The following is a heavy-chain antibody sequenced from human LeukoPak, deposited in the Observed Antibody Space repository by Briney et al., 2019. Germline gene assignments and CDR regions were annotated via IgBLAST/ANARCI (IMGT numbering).Heavy chain of an antibody. V-gene: IGHV4-59*11. J-gene: IGHJ6*03. D-gene: IGHD6-13*01. CDR3: ARAAYSSSWSRNYYYYMDV. CDR2: IYYSGST. Sequence: SETLSLTCTVYGGSISSHYWSWIRQPPGKGLEWIGYIYYSGSTNYNPSLKSRVTISVDTSKNQFSLKLSSVTAADTAVYYCARAAYSSSWSRNYYYYMDVWGKGTTVTVSS. CDR1: GGSISSHY.